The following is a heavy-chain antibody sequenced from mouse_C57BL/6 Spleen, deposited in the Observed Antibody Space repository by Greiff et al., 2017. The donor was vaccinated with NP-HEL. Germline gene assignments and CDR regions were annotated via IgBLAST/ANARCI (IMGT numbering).Heavy chain of an antibody. CDR3: ARYGITTVVDAWFAY. CDR1: GYTFTSYW. CDR2: IYPGSGST. J-gene: IGHJ3*01. D-gene: IGHD1-1*01. V-gene: IGHV1-55*01. Sequence: QVQLQQSGAELVKPGASVKMSCKASGYTFTSYWITWVKQRPGQGLEWIGDIYPGSGSTNYNEKFKSKATLTVDTSSSTAYMQLSSLTSEDSAVYYCARYGITTVVDAWFAYWGQGTLVTVSA.